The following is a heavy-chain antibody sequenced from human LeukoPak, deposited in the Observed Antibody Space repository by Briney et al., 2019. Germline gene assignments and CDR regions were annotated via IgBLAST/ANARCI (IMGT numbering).Heavy chain of an antibody. D-gene: IGHD1-26*01. Sequence: SETLSLTCAVSGGSISSGGYSWSWIRQPPGKGLEWIGYIYHSGSTYYNPSLKSRVTISVDRSKNQFSLKLSSVTAAHTAVYYCARTYSGSPYYFDYWGQGTLVTVSS. CDR3: ARTYSGSPYYFDY. J-gene: IGHJ4*02. CDR1: GGSISSGGYS. CDR2: IYHSGST. V-gene: IGHV4-30-2*01.